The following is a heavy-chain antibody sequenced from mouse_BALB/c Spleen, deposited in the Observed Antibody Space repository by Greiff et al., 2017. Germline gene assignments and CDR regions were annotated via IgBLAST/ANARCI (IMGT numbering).Heavy chain of an antibody. CDR1: GYTFTSYW. V-gene: IGHV1-87*01. Sequence: QVQLKQSGAELARPGASVKLSCKASGYTFTSYWMQWVKQRPGQGLEWIGAIYPGDGDTRYTQKFKGKATLTADKSSSTAYMQLSSLASEDSAVYYCARLSNWDGFAYWGQGTLVTVSA. J-gene: IGHJ3*01. CDR2: IYPGDGDT. D-gene: IGHD4-1*02. CDR3: ARLSNWDGFAY.